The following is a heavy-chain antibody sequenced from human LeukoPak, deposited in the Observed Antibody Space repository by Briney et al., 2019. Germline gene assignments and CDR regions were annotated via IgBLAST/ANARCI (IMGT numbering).Heavy chain of an antibody. CDR1: GGSFSGYY. Sequence: SETLSLTCAVYGGSFSGYYWGWIRQPPGKGLEWIGSIYYTGSTYYNPSLKSRVTISVDTSKNQFSLKVSSVTAADTAVYYCARTGGSFYFYYYMDVWGKGTTVTVSS. CDR2: IYYTGST. CDR3: ARTGGSFYFYYYMDV. D-gene: IGHD1-26*01. V-gene: IGHV4-34*01. J-gene: IGHJ6*03.